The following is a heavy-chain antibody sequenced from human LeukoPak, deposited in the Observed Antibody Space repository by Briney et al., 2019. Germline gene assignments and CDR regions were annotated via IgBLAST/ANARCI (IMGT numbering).Heavy chain of an antibody. CDR2: INSDGSSR. V-gene: IGHV3-74*01. Sequence: GGSLRLSCAASGFASSSFWMHWVRQAPGKGLVWVSRINSDGSSRSYADSVKGRFTISRDNAKNTLYLQMNSLRAEDTAVYYCARDVDESSGYYDFWGQGTLVTVSS. CDR3: ARDVDESSGYYDF. CDR1: GFASSSFW. D-gene: IGHD3-22*01. J-gene: IGHJ4*02.